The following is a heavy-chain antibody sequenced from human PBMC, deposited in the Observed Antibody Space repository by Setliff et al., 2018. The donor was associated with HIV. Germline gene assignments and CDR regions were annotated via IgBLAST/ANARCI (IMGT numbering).Heavy chain of an antibody. J-gene: IGHJ3*02. CDR3: ARILLYDSSAYFVNAFDI. D-gene: IGHD3-22*01. Sequence: SETLSLTCAVYGGSFSGHSWTWIRQPPGKGLEWIGHIYTSGSTNYNPSLKSRVTISVDTSKNQFYLKLSSVTAADTAVYYCARILLYDSSAYFVNAFDIWGQGTVVTVSS. CDR2: IYTSGST. V-gene: IGHV4-4*08. CDR1: GGSFSGHS.